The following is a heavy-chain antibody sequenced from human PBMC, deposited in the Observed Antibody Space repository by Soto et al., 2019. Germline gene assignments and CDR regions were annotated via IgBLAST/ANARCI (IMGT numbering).Heavy chain of an antibody. Sequence: QVQLVESGGGVVQPGRSLRLSCAASGFTFSNYAMHWVRQAPGKGLEWVALIWYDGYNKYYADSVKGRFTISRDNSKNTLYLQMHSVRAEDTAVYYCARDLSRVLDYWGQGTLVTVSS. CDR3: ARDLSRVLDY. V-gene: IGHV3-33*01. CDR2: IWYDGYNK. J-gene: IGHJ4*02. CDR1: GFTFSNYA.